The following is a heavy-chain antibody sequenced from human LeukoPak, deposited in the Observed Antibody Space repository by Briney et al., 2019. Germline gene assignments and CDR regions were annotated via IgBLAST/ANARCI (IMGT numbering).Heavy chain of an antibody. J-gene: IGHJ4*02. CDR3: ATGIIAAAGTENGYY. D-gene: IGHD6-13*01. CDR2: FDPEDGET. CDR1: GYTFTSYD. V-gene: IGHV1-24*01. Sequence: ASVKVSCKASGYTFTSYDINWVRQATGQGLEWMGGFDPEDGETIYAQKFQGRVTMTEDTSTDTAYMELSSLRSEDTAVYYCATGIIAAAGTENGYYWGQGTLVTVSS.